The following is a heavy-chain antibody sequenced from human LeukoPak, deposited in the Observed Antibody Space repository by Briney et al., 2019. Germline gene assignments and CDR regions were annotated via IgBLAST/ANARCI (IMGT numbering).Heavy chain of an antibody. CDR1: GFTFSSYA. CDR3: AKRSSGWYGPFDY. V-gene: IGHV3-23*01. CDR2: ISGSGGST. D-gene: IGHD6-19*01. Sequence: GGSLRLSCAASGFTFSSYAMSRVRQAPGKGLEWVSAISGSGGSTYYADSVKGRFTISRDNSKNTLYLQMNSLRAEDTAVYYCAKRSSGWYGPFDYWGQGTLVTVSS. J-gene: IGHJ4*02.